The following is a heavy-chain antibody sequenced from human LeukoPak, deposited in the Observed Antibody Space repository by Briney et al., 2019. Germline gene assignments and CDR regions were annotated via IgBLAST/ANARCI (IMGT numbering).Heavy chain of an antibody. CDR3: ARERDGNIFDY. CDR1: GFTFSSSA. J-gene: IGHJ4*02. V-gene: IGHV3-23*01. D-gene: IGHD4-23*01. CDR2: ISSSGGST. Sequence: GGSLRLSCAASGFTFSSSAMSWVRQVPGKGLEWVSGISSSGGSTYYADSVKGRFTISRDNSKNTLYLQMNSLRAEDTAVYYCARERDGNIFDYWGQGTLVTVSS.